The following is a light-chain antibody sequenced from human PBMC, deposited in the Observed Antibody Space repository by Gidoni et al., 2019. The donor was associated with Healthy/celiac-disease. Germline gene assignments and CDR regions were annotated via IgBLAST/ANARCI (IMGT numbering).Light chain of an antibody. CDR1: QSVSSY. V-gene: IGKV3-11*01. CDR2: DAS. CDR3: QQHSNWPPFT. Sequence: EIALTQSPATLSLSPGERATLSCRASQSVSSYLSWYQQKPGQAPKLLIYDASNRATGIPARFSGSGSGTDFTLTISSLEPEDFAVYYCQQHSNWPPFTFGQGTRLEIK. J-gene: IGKJ5*01.